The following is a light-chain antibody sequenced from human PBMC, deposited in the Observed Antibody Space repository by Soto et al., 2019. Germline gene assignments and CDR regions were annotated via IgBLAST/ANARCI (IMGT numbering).Light chain of an antibody. CDR1: QNINDW. Sequence: DIQMTQSPSTLSASVGDRVTITCRASQNINDWLAWYQQKPGKAPKLLIYDASDLESGVPSRFSGSGSGTLFTLTISSLQPDDFATYYCQQYNSHRTFGQGTRVEIK. CDR2: DAS. J-gene: IGKJ1*01. CDR3: QQYNSHRT. V-gene: IGKV1-5*01.